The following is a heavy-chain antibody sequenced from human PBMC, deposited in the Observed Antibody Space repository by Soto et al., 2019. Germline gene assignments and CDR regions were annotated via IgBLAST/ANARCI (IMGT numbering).Heavy chain of an antibody. Sequence: ASVKVSCKVSGYTLTELSMHWVRQAPGKGLEWMGGFDPEDGETIYAQKFQGRVTMTEDTSTDTAYMELSSLRSEDTAVYYCAKMRPLEGGRITHDGLHGRLDTWDQATLVTIS. D-gene: IGHD1-26*01. J-gene: IGHJ5*02. V-gene: IGHV1-24*01. CDR2: FDPEDGET. CDR3: AKMRPLEGGRITHDGLHGRLDT. CDR1: GYTLTELS.